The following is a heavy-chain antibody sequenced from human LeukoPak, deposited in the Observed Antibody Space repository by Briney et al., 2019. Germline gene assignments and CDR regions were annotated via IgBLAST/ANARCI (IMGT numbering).Heavy chain of an antibody. Sequence: GGSLRLSCAASGFTFSGYWMSWVRQAPGKGLEWVANIKQDGSEKYYVDSVKGRFTVSRDNAKNSLYLQMNSLRAEDTAVYYCARDGRAWYYWGQGTLVTVSS. CDR3: ARDGRAWYY. CDR1: GFTFSGYW. CDR2: IKQDGSEK. V-gene: IGHV3-7*01. J-gene: IGHJ4*02. D-gene: IGHD1-26*01.